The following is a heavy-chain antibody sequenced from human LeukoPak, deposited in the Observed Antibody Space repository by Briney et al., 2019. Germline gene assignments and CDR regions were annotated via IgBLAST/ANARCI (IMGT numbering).Heavy chain of an antibody. V-gene: IGHV3-30-3*01. CDR1: GFTFSNNA. J-gene: IGHJ4*02. D-gene: IGHD1-1*01. CDR2: ISNDGSNK. Sequence: GRSLRLSCAASGFTFSNNAMHWVRQAPGKGLEWVAVISNDGSNKYYADSVKGRFIISRDNSKNTLYLQMNSLRAEDTAVFYCARDRYKTTGIAFDYWGQGTLVTVSS. CDR3: ARDRYKTTGIAFDY.